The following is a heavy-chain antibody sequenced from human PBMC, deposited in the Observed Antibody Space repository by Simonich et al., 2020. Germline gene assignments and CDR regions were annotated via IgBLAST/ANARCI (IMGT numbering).Heavy chain of an antibody. CDR2: INPSEST. D-gene: IGHD3-16*01. CDR3: ARPLGIVWAFDI. J-gene: IGHJ3*02. CDR1: GGSFSGYY. Sequence: QVQLQQWGAGLLKPSETLSLTCAVYGGSFSGYYWSWIHQPPGKGLEWIGEINPSESTHYNPTLKSRVTISVDTSKNQFSLKLSSVTASDTAVYYCARPLGIVWAFDIWGQGTMVTVSS. V-gene: IGHV4-34*01.